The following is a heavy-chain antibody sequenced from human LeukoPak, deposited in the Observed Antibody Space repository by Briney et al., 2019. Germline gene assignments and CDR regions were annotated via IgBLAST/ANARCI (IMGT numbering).Heavy chain of an antibody. CDR2: ISAYNGNT. V-gene: IGHV1-18*01. CDR3: ARVGDTMIAQGVDY. Sequence: ASVKVSCKASGYTFTSYGISWVRQAPGQGLEWMGWISAYNGNTNYAQKLQGRVTMTTDTSTSTAYMALRSLRSDDTAVYYCARVGDTMIAQGVDYWGQGTLVTVSS. CDR1: GYTFTSYG. D-gene: IGHD3-22*01. J-gene: IGHJ4*02.